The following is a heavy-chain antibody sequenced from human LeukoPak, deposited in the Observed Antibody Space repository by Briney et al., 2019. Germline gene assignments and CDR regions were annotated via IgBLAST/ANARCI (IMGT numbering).Heavy chain of an antibody. CDR3: ARDTCGCGSGWHLYWYFDL. J-gene: IGHJ2*01. CDR1: GFTFSDYA. Sequence: GALRLSCAASGFTFSDYAMHWVRQAPGKELEYVSAISSNGGSIHYANSVKGRFTISRDNSKNTLYLQMDSLRAEDMAVYYCARDTCGCGSGWHLYWYFDLWGRGTLVTVSS. CDR2: ISSNGGSI. V-gene: IGHV3-64*01. D-gene: IGHD6-19*01.